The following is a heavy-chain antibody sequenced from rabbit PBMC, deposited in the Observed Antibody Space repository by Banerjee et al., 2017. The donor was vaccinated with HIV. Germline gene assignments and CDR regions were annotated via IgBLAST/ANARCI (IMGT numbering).Heavy chain of an antibody. CDR2: INTSSGNT. CDR3: ARVTGSVWGVGFGL. D-gene: IGHD4-1*01. Sequence: QEQLEESGGDLVKPEGSLTLTCTASGFSFSNKCVMCWVRQAPGKGLEWIACINTSSGNTVYATWAKGRFTISKTSPTTVTLQMTSLTAADTATYFCARVTGSVWGVGFGLWGPGTLVTVS. V-gene: IGHV1S45*01. J-gene: IGHJ4*01. CDR1: GFSFSNKCV.